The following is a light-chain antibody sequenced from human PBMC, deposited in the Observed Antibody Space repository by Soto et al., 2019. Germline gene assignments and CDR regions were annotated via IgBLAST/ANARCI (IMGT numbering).Light chain of an antibody. Sequence: DIQMTQSPSSLSASVGDRVTITCRASQSISIYLNWYQQKPGKAPKLLIYAASSFEAGVPSRFSGSGSGTDFTLTISSLNPEDFATYYCQQSYSIPVAFGQGTKVEVK. CDR1: QSISIY. V-gene: IGKV1-39*01. J-gene: IGKJ1*01. CDR3: QQSYSIPVA. CDR2: AAS.